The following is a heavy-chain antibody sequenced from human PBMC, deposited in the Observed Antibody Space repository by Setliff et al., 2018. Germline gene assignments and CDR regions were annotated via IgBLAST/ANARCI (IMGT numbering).Heavy chain of an antibody. Sequence: GSLRPSCAASGFTFSTYWRSWVRQAPGKGLEGVANIKQDGSEKYYGDSVKGRFTISRDNSKNTLYLQMNSLRAEDTAVYYCAKDQNRFGEFRVINGMDVWGQGTTVTVSS. V-gene: IGHV3-7*01. D-gene: IGHD3-10*01. CDR2: IKQDGSEK. CDR1: GFTFSTYW. J-gene: IGHJ6*02. CDR3: AKDQNRFGEFRVINGMDV.